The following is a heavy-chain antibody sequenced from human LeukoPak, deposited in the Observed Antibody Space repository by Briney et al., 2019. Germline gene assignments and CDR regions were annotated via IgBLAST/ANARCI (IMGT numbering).Heavy chain of an antibody. J-gene: IGHJ4*02. CDR3: ARAISSGYDGDFDY. CDR1: GFTFSSYW. Sequence: GGSLRLSGAASGFTFSSYWMHWVRQAPGKGLVWVSRINSDGISTSYADSVKGRFTISRDNAKNTLYLQMNSLRAEDTAVYYCARAISSGYDGDFDYWGQGTLVTVSS. V-gene: IGHV3-74*01. D-gene: IGHD5-12*01. CDR2: INSDGIST.